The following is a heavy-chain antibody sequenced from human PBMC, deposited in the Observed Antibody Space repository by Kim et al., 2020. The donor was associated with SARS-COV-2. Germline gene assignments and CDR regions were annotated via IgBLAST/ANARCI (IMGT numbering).Heavy chain of an antibody. CDR2: ISGSGGST. D-gene: IGHD1-26*01. J-gene: IGHJ6*02. Sequence: GGSLRLSCAASGFTFSSYAMSWVRQAPGKGLEWVSAISGSGGSTYYADSVKGRFTISRDNSKNTLYLQMNSLRAEDTAVYYCAKDSTALEWELLPHYYYYGMDVWGQGTTVTVSS. CDR1: GFTFSSYA. V-gene: IGHV3-23*01. CDR3: AKDSTALEWELLPHYYYYGMDV.